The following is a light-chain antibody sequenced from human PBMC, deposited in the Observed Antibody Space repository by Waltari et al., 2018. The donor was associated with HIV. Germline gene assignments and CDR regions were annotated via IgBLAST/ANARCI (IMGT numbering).Light chain of an antibody. CDR3: CSYAGTYTYVL. J-gene: IGLJ3*02. V-gene: IGLV2-11*01. CDR1: SSDVGGYDS. CDR2: EVI. Sequence: QSALTQPRSVSGSPGQSVPISCTGPSSDVGGYDSVSWYLQHPGKVPKLIIYEVIKRPSGVPDRFSGSKSGNTASLTISGLQTEDEADYFCCSYAGTYTYVLFGGGTKLTVL.